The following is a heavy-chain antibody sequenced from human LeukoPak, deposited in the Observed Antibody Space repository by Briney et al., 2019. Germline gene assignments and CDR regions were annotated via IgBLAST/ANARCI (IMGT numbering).Heavy chain of an antibody. Sequence: TGGSLRLSCVASGFTFSNFGMHWVRQAPGKGLEWVAFIRTDGGNEFYSDSVRGRFTVSRDNSKNTLYLQMNSLRAEDTAVYYCATDDYYGSGTWGQGTLVTVSP. CDR1: GFTFSNFG. J-gene: IGHJ5*02. CDR2: IRTDGGNE. CDR3: ATDDYYGSGT. D-gene: IGHD3-10*01. V-gene: IGHV3-30*02.